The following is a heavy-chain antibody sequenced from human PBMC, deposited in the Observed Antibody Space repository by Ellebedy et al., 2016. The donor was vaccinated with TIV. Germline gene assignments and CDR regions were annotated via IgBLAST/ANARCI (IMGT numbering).Heavy chain of an antibody. CDR1: GYSFTSYW. J-gene: IGHJ5*02. Sequence: GGSLRLSCKGSGYSFTSYWIGWVRQMPGKGLEWMGIVYPDDSNTKYSPSFQGQVTFSADKSITTAYLQWSSLRASDTAMYYCARHPDYEFDPWGQGTLVTVSS. D-gene: IGHD4-17*01. CDR3: ARHPDYEFDP. V-gene: IGHV5-51*01. CDR2: VYPDDSNT.